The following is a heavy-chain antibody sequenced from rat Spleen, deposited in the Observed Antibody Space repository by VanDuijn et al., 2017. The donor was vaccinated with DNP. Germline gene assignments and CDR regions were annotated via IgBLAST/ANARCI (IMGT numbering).Heavy chain of an antibody. Sequence: EVQLVESGGGLVRPGRSLKLSCATSGFTFSDCNMAWVRQAPKKGLEWVATIIYDGSRTYYRNSVKGRFTISRDNAQNTLYLQMSKLGSEDTAIYYCARLGWHGWFAYWGQGTLVTVSS. CDR1: GFTFSDCN. CDR2: IIYDGSRT. CDR3: ARLGWHGWFAY. V-gene: IGHV5S10*01. J-gene: IGHJ3*01. D-gene: IGHD1-11*01.